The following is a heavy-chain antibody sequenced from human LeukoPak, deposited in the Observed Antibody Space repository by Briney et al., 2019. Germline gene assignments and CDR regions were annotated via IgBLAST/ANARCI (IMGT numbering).Heavy chain of an antibody. D-gene: IGHD3-22*01. CDR1: GFTVSSNY. Sequence: GGSLRLSCAASGFTVSSNYMSWVRQAPGKGLEWVPSIYSGGSIYYADSVKGRFTISRDISKNMLYLQMNSLRAEDTAVYYCARAYYYDSRGAFDIWGQGTMVTVSS. CDR2: IYSGGSI. V-gene: IGHV3-66*02. CDR3: ARAYYYDSRGAFDI. J-gene: IGHJ3*02.